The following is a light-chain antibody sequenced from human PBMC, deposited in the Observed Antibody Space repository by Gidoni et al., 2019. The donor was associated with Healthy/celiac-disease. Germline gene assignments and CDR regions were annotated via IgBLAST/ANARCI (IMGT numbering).Light chain of an antibody. J-gene: IGKJ5*01. CDR2: DAS. V-gene: IGKV1-33*01. CDR3: QQYGNLLIT. Sequence: DIQLTQSPSSLSSSVGDRVTLTCQASQDISNYLNWYQQKPGKAPKLLIYDASNWETGVPSRFSGSGSGTDFTFTISSLQPEDIATYYCQQYGNLLITFGQGTRLEIK. CDR1: QDISNY.